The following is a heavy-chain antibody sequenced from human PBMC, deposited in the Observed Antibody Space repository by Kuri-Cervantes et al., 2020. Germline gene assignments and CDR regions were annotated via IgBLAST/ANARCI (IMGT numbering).Heavy chain of an antibody. CDR1: GYTFTSYA. V-gene: IGHV1-18*01. CDR2: ISAYNGNT. J-gene: IGHJ4*02. CDR3: AREARDYDFWSGYRDY. D-gene: IGHD3-3*01. Sequence: ASVKVSCKASGYTFTSYAMHWVRQAPGQRLEWMGWISAYNGNTNYAQKLQGRVTMTTDTSTSTAYMELRSLRSDDTAVYYCAREARDYDFWSGYRDYWGQGTLVTVSS.